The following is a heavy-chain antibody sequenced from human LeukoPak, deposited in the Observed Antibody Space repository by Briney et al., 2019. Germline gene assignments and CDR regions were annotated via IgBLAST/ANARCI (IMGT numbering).Heavy chain of an antibody. J-gene: IGHJ6*02. CDR3: ARDLVLTAIYRYSMDV. V-gene: IGHV1-46*01. CDR2: INPSGGST. D-gene: IGHD2-21*02. CDR1: GYTFTNFY. Sequence: GASVRVSCKASGYTFTNFYMHRVRQAPGQVLEWMGTINPSGGSTSYAQKFQGRVTMTRDTSTSTVYMELSSLRSEDTAVYYCARDLVLTAIYRYSMDVWGQGTTVSVSS.